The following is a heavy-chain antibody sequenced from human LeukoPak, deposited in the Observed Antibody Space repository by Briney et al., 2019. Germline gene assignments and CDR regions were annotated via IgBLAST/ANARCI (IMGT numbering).Heavy chain of an antibody. J-gene: IGHJ6*02. CDR2: ISYDGSNK. V-gene: IGHV3-30*04. CDR3: ARPEATVLRFLEWLPDELNYYYYGMDV. D-gene: IGHD3-3*01. CDR1: GFTFSSYA. Sequence: GGSLRLSCAASGFTFSSYAMHWVRQAPGKGLEWVAVISYDGSNKYYADSVKGRFTISRDNSKNTLYLQMNSLRAEDTAVYYCARPEATVLRFLEWLPDELNYYYYGMDVWGQGTTVTVPS.